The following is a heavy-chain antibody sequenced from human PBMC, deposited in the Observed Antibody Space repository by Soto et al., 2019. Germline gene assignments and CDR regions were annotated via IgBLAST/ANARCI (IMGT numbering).Heavy chain of an antibody. CDR1: GYNFGISW. J-gene: IGHJ3*02. CDR2: IDNGGTNT. Sequence: PGGSTKIARAGSGYNFGISWMHWVRQAPGKGLVWVSRIDNGGTNTVYADPVKGRFTISRDNAKNTLYLQMNSLRAEDTAVYYCARDRGRPDAFNIWGQGTMVTVS. D-gene: IGHD3-10*01. V-gene: IGHV3-74*01. CDR3: ARDRGRPDAFNI.